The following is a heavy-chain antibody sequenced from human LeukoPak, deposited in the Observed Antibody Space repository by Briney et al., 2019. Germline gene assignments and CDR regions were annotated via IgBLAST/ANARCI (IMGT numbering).Heavy chain of an antibody. V-gene: IGHV3-30-3*01. CDR1: GLTFGSYA. CDR2: ISYHGSNK. Sequence: PGGPVRLSCAAAGLTFGSYAMHWVRQAPGKGLEWVAVISYHGSNKYYADSVKGRFTISRDNSKKTVFLQMNSLRAEDTAVYYCARGMYYYDSSDIGGGYYFDYWGQGTLVTVSS. J-gene: IGHJ4*02. D-gene: IGHD3-22*01. CDR3: ARGMYYYDSSDIGGGYYFDY.